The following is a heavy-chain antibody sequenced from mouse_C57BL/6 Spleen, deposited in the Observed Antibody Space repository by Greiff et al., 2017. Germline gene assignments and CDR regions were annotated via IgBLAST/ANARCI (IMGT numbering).Heavy chain of an antibody. CDR3: VRDYGSSLWFAY. D-gene: IGHD1-1*01. CDR2: IRSKSNNYAT. CDR1: GFSFNTYA. J-gene: IGHJ3*01. V-gene: IGHV10-1*01. Sequence: EVQVVESGGGLVQPKGSLKLSCAASGFSFNTYAMNWVRQAPGKGLEWVARIRSKSNNYATYYADSVKDRFTISRDDSESMLYLQMNNLKTEDTAMYYCVRDYGSSLWFAYWGQGTLVTVSA.